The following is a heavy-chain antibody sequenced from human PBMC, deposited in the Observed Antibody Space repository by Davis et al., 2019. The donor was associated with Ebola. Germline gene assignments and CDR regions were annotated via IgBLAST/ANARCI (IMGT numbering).Heavy chain of an antibody. D-gene: IGHD2-2*01. Sequence: GESLKISCAASGFTFSSYAMSWVRQAPGKGLEWVSAISGSGGSTYYADSVKGRFTISRDNSKNTLYLQMNSLRAEDTAVYYCAKGDIVVVPATMAEYFQHWGQGTLVTVSS. CDR1: GFTFSSYA. V-gene: IGHV3-23*01. CDR2: ISGSGGST. J-gene: IGHJ1*01. CDR3: AKGDIVVVPATMAEYFQH.